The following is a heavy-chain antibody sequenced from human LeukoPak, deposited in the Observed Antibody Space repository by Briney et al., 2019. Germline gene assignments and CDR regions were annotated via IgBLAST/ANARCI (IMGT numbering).Heavy chain of an antibody. V-gene: IGHV4-39*07. J-gene: IGHJ4*02. Sequence: SETLSLTCTVSGGSISSSSTYWVWIRQPPGKGLEWIGTVYYSGSTYYNPSLKSRVTISVDTSKNQFSLKLSSVTAADTAVYYCARDTGPSGTAFDYWGQGTLVTVSS. CDR3: ARDTGPSGTAFDY. D-gene: IGHD2-2*01. CDR1: GGSISSSSTY. CDR2: VYYSGST.